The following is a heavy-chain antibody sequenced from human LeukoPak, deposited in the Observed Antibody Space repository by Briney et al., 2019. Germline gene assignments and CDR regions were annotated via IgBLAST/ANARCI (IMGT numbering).Heavy chain of an antibody. V-gene: IGHV3-20*04. J-gene: IGHJ3*02. D-gene: IGHD6-19*01. Sequence: GGSLRLSCAASGFTFSSYAMSWVRQAPGKGLEWVSAINWNDGGTGYADSVKGRFTISRDNAKNSLYLQMNSLRAEDTALYYCARVKKYSSGWLNAFDIWGQGTMVTVSS. CDR2: INWNDGGT. CDR3: ARVKKYSSGWLNAFDI. CDR1: GFTFSSYA.